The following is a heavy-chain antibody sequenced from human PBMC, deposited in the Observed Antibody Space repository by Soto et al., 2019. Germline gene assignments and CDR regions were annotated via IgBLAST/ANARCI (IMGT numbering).Heavy chain of an antibody. V-gene: IGHV1-3*01. Sequence: ASVKVSCKASGYTFTSYAMHWVRQAPGQRLEWMGWINAGNGNTKYSQKFQGRVTITRDTSASTAYMELSSLRSEDTAVYYRARDLRGVATIAGGNWFDPWGQGTLVTVSS. D-gene: IGHD5-12*01. CDR3: ARDLRGVATIAGGNWFDP. J-gene: IGHJ5*02. CDR2: INAGNGNT. CDR1: GYTFTSYA.